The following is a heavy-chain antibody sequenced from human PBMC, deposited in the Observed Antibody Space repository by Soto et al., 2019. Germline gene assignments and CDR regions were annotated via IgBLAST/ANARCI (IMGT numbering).Heavy chain of an antibody. Sequence: TLSLTCTVSGGSISSGDYYWSWIRQPPGKGLEWIGYIYYSGSTYYNPSLKSRVTISVDTSKNQFSLKLSSVTAADTAVYYCARAQVGYSYGAHRYWFDPWGQGTLVTVS. J-gene: IGHJ5*02. CDR2: IYYSGST. CDR1: GGSISSGDYY. D-gene: IGHD5-18*01. V-gene: IGHV4-30-4*01. CDR3: ARAQVGYSYGAHRYWFDP.